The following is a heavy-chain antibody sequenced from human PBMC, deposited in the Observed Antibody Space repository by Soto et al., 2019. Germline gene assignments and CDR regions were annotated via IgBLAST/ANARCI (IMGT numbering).Heavy chain of an antibody. D-gene: IGHD5-12*01. CDR3: ASSAPKHSGYDWGTENWFDP. J-gene: IGHJ5*02. Sequence: QLQLQKSGPGLVKPSETLSLTCTVSGGSISSSGYYWGWIRQPPGKGLEWIGSIYYSGSTYYNPSLKSRVTISVDPSKNQFSLKLSSVTAADTAVYYCASSAPKHSGYDWGTENWFDPWGQGTLVTVSS. CDR2: IYYSGST. V-gene: IGHV4-39*01. CDR1: GGSISSSGYY.